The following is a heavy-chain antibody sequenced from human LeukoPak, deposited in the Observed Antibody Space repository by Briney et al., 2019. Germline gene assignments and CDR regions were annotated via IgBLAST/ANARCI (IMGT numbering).Heavy chain of an antibody. CDR3: ARGGCSGGSCYTYQDY. V-gene: IGHV3-21*01. CDR1: GFTFSSYA. CDR2: ISSSSSYI. J-gene: IGHJ4*02. Sequence: GGALRLSCAASGFTFSSYAMSWVRQAPGKGLEWVSAISSSSSYIYYADSVKGRFTISRDNAKNSLYLQMNSLRAEDTAVYYCARGGCSGGSCYTYQDYWGQGTLVTVSS. D-gene: IGHD2-15*01.